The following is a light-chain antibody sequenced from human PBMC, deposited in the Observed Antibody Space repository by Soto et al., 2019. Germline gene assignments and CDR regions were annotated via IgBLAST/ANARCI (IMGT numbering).Light chain of an antibody. J-gene: IGKJ1*01. Sequence: EIVETQSPGTLSLSPGERATLSCRASQSVSSRHLAWYQQKPGQAPRLLIYGTSNRATGIPDRFSGSGSGPDFSLIISRLEPEDFAVYYCQYYGSSPRTFGQGTKVEIK. V-gene: IGKV3-20*01. CDR1: QSVSSRH. CDR2: GTS. CDR3: QYYGSSPRT.